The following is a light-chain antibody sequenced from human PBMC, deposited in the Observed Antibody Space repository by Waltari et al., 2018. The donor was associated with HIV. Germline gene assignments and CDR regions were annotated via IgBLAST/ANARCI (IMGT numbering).Light chain of an antibody. J-gene: IGLJ2*01. CDR2: EVT. Sequence: QSTLTQPPSASGSPGQSVTISCTGTSSDIGGYNYVSWYQQHPGKAPKLIMTEVTKRPPGVPDRFSGSKSGNTASLTVSGLQAEDEAQYYCSSFAPTNKFYILFGGGTTLTVL. CDR1: SSDIGGYNY. CDR3: SSFAPTNKFYIL. V-gene: IGLV2-8*01.